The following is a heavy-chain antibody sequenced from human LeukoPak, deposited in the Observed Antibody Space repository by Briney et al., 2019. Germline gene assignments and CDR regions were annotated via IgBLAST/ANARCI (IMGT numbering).Heavy chain of an antibody. D-gene: IGHD1-26*01. CDR3: AREWELNSLD. V-gene: IGHV3-30-3*01. Sequence: GGSLRLSCAASGFTFSSYAMHWVRQAPGKGLEWVAVISYDGSNKYYADSVKGRFTISRDNSKNTLYLQMNSLRAEDTAVYYCAREWELNSLDWGQGTLVTVSS. J-gene: IGHJ4*02. CDR1: GFTFSSYA. CDR2: ISYDGSNK.